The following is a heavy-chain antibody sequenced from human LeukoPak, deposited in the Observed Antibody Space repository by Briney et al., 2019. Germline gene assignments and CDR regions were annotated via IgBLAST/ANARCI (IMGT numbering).Heavy chain of an antibody. CDR2: IYYSGST. CDR1: GGSISNYY. CDR3: ARLLEADYFDY. Sequence: SETLSLTCSVSGGSISNYYWSWIRQPPGKRLEWIGYIYYSGSTNYNPSLKSRVTISVDTSKNQSSLKLSSVTAADTAVYYCARLLEADYFDYWGQGTLVTVSS. V-gene: IGHV4-59*01. J-gene: IGHJ4*02. D-gene: IGHD1-26*01.